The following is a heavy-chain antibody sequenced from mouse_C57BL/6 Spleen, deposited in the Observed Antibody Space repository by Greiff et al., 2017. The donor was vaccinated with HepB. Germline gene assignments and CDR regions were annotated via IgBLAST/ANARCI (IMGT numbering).Heavy chain of an antibody. J-gene: IGHJ2*01. CDR2: INPSSGYT. CDR3: ANYDYDGHFDD. V-gene: IGHV1-4*01. Sequence: VQLVESGAELARPGASVKMSCKASGYTFTSYTMHWVKQRPGQGLEWIGYINPSSGYTKYNQKFKDKATLTADKSSSTAYMQLSSLTSEDSAFYYCANYDYDGHFDDWGQGTTLTVSS. D-gene: IGHD2-4*01. CDR1: GYTFTSYT.